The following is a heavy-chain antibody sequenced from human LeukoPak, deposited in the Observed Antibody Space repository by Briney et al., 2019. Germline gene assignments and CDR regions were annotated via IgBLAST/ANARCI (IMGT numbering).Heavy chain of an antibody. V-gene: IGHV1-2*02. CDR3: ASNYYYSRARDTYLSLDP. CDR2: INPNSGGT. J-gene: IGHJ5*02. Sequence: ASVKVSCKASGYTFTGYYTHWVRQAPGQGLEWMGWINPNSGGTDYAQKFQGRVTMTRDTSISTAYMEVSRLRSDDTAVYYCASNYYYSRARDTYLSLDPWGQGTLVTVSS. D-gene: IGHD3-22*01. CDR1: GYTFTGYY.